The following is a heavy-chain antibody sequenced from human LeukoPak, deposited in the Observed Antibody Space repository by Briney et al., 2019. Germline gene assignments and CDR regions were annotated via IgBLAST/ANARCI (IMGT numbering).Heavy chain of an antibody. CDR3: ARGDTTMVPGYFNY. V-gene: IGHV5-51*01. Sequence: GESLKISCKGSGYMFTHYWIAWVRQMPGKGLEWMGIIYPADSDTRYSPSFQGQVTISADKSISTAYLQWSSLKASDTAMYYCARGDTTMVPGYFNYWGQGTLVTDSS. J-gene: IGHJ4*02. CDR2: IYPADSDT. D-gene: IGHD5-18*01. CDR1: GYMFTHYW.